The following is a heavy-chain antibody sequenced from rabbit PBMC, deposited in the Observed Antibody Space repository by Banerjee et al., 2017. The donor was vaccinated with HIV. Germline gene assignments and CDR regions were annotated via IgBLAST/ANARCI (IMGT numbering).Heavy chain of an antibody. V-gene: IGHV1S45*01. CDR3: ARGSSYYTYFNL. CDR2: IYAGSSGRT. J-gene: IGHJ4*01. Sequence: QEQLEESGGDLVKPGASLTLTCTASGFSFSSSYCMCWVRQAPGKGLEWIACIYAGSSGRTCYASWAKGRFTISKTSSTTVTLQMTSLTAADTATYFCARGSSYYTYFNLWGQGTLVTVS. CDR1: GFSFSSSYC. D-gene: IGHD8-1*01.